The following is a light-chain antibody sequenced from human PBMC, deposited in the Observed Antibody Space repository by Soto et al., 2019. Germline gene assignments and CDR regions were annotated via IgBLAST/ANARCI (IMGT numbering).Light chain of an antibody. J-gene: IGLJ2*01. CDR2: DVT. CDR3: SSYTSSTSRHVV. CDR1: SSDVGGYDY. V-gene: IGLV2-14*01. Sequence: QSALTQPASVSGSPGQSITISCTGTSSDVGGYDYVSWYQQHPGKAPKLLIYDVTNRPSGVSYRFSGSKSGSTASLTISGLQAEDEADYYCSSYTSSTSRHVVFGGGTQLTVL.